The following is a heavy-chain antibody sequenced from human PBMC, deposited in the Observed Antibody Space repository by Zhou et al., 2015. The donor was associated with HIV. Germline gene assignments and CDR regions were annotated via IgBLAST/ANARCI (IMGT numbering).Heavy chain of an antibody. J-gene: IGHJ4*02. Sequence: QVQLVQSGAEVKKPGSSVKVSCKASGGTFSSYAISWVRQAPGQGLEWMGGIIPIFGTANYAQKFQGRVTITADESTSTAYMELSSLRSEDTAVYYCARDRGGSKDGPTIFAPFDYWGQGTLVTVSS. CDR2: IIPIFGTA. CDR3: ARDRGGSKDGPTIFAPFDY. D-gene: IGHD5-24*01. CDR1: GGTFSSYA. V-gene: IGHV1-69*01.